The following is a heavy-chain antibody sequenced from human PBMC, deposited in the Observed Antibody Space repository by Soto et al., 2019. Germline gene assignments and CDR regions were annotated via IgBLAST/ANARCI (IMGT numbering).Heavy chain of an antibody. J-gene: IGHJ4*02. Sequence: KASETLSLTCTVSGGSISSGDYYWSWIRQPPGKGLEWIGYIYYSGSTYYNPSLKSRVTISVDTSKNQFSLKLSSVTAADTAVYYCARVKSTAMVAFDYWGQGTLVTVSS. V-gene: IGHV4-30-4*01. CDR3: ARVKSTAMVAFDY. CDR2: IYYSGST. D-gene: IGHD5-18*01. CDR1: GGSISSGDYY.